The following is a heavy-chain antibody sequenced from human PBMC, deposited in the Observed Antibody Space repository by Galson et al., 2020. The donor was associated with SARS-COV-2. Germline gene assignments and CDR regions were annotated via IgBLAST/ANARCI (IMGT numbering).Heavy chain of an antibody. CDR1: GFTFSSYA. V-gene: IGHV3-30*04. CDR3: ARDSKRYCSGGSCYDYFDY. D-gene: IGHD2-15*01. CDR2: ISYDGSNK. Sequence: GGSLRLSCAASGFTFSSYAMHWVRQAPGKGLEWVAVISYDGSNKYYADSVKGQFTISRDNSKNTLYLQMNSLRAEDTAVYYCARDSKRYCSGGSCYDYFDYWGQGTLVTVSS. J-gene: IGHJ4*02.